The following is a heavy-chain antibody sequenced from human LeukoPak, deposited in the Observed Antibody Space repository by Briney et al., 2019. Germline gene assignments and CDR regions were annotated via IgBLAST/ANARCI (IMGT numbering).Heavy chain of an antibody. CDR2: ISGSGGST. D-gene: IGHD3-22*01. V-gene: IGHV3-23*01. J-gene: IGHJ4*02. Sequence: GGPLRLSCAASGFTFSSYAMSWVRQAPGKGLEWVSAISGSGGSTYYADSVKGRFTISRDNSKNTLYLQMNSLRAEDTAVYYCAMIVVVITTSEDYWGQGTLVTVSS. CDR3: AMIVVVITTSEDY. CDR1: GFTFSSYA.